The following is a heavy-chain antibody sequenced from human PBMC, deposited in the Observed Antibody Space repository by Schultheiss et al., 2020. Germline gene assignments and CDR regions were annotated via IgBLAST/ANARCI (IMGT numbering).Heavy chain of an antibody. J-gene: IGHJ4*02. CDR1: GFTFSSYE. Sequence: GGSLRLSCAASGFTFSSYEMNWVRQAPGKGLEWVSYISSRGSTIYYADSVKGRFTISRDNAKNSLYLQMNSLRAEDTAVYYCASQSWSGFQIDYWGQGTLVTVSS. CDR2: ISSRGSTI. CDR3: ASQSWSGFQIDY. V-gene: IGHV3-48*03. D-gene: IGHD3-3*01.